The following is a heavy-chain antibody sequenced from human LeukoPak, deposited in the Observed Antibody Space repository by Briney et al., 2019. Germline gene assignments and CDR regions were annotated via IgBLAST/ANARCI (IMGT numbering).Heavy chain of an antibody. J-gene: IGHJ3*02. D-gene: IGHD1-14*01. CDR2: ISSSGSTI. CDR1: GFTFSSYE. V-gene: IGHV3-48*03. Sequence: PGGSLRLSCAASGFTFSSYEMNRVRQAPGKGLEWVSYISSSGSTIYYADSVKGRFTISRDNAKNSLYLQMNSLRVEDTAVYYCARESSPEDAFDIWGQGTMVTVSS. CDR3: ARESSPEDAFDI.